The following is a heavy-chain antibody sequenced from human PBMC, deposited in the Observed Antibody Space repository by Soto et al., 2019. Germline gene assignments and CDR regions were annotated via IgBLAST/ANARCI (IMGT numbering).Heavy chain of an antibody. J-gene: IGHJ4*02. Sequence: EVQLLESGGGLVQPGGSLTLSCAASGFTFDNYAMTWVRQAPGKGLEWVSTISGSGAVTYYTDSVKGRFTISRDNSKNTLYLQMNRLRADDTAVYYCAKDLYGDFDYWGQGTLVTVSS. CDR2: ISGSGAVT. CDR3: AKDLYGDFDY. V-gene: IGHV3-23*01. D-gene: IGHD4-17*01. CDR1: GFTFDNYA.